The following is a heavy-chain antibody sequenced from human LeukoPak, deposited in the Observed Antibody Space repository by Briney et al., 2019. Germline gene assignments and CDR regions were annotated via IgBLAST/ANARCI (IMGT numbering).Heavy chain of an antibody. D-gene: IGHD1-26*01. CDR3: AREGGATRGDAFDI. V-gene: IGHV1-2*06. J-gene: IGHJ3*02. Sequence: GASVKASCXASGYTFTGFYMHWVRQAPGQGPEWMGRINPNSDDSNYAQKFQGRVTLTRDTSISTAYMELSRLRSDDTAVYYCAREGGATRGDAFDIWGQGTMVTVSS. CDR1: GYTFTGFY. CDR2: INPNSDDS.